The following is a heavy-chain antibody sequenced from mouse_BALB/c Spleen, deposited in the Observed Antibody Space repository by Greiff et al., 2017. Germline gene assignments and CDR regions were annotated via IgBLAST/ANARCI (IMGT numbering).Heavy chain of an antibody. V-gene: IGHV1S81*02. CDR1: GYTFTSYW. CDR2: INPSNGRT. J-gene: IGHJ2*01. D-gene: IGHD2-4*01. Sequence: QVQLQQPGAELVKPGASVKLSCKASGYTFTSYWMHWVKQRPGQGLEWIGEINPSNGRTNYNEKFKSKATLTVDKSSSTAYMQLSSLTSEDSAVYYCARAGITYYFDYWGQGTTLTVSS. CDR3: ARAGITYYFDY.